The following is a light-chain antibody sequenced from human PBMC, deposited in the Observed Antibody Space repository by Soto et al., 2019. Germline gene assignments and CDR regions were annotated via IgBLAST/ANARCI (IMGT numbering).Light chain of an antibody. J-gene: IGKJ1*01. CDR1: QSVFSS. CDR3: QQYHSWPA. Sequence: EVVLTQSPGTLSLSRGERATLSCRASQSVFSSLAWYQQIPVQAPRLIIYGSATRATGIPDRFSGRGSGTEFTLIISSLQSEDSAVYYCQQYHSWPAFGHGTKVDI. V-gene: IGKV3-15*01. CDR2: GSA.